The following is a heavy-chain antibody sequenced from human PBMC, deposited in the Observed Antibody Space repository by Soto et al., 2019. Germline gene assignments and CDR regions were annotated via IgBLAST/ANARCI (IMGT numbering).Heavy chain of an antibody. Sequence: QVQLQQWGAGLLKPSETLSLTCAVYGGSFSGYYWNWIRQPPGKGLEWIGEISQSGTINYNPSLKSRATLSVAASKSQFSLRLTSVTAADTGVYYCARGPVGGITKEGYFAHWGQGSLLTVSS. CDR3: ARGPVGGITKEGYFAH. CDR2: ISQSGTI. CDR1: GGSFSGYY. J-gene: IGHJ4*02. V-gene: IGHV4-34*02. D-gene: IGHD3-9*01.